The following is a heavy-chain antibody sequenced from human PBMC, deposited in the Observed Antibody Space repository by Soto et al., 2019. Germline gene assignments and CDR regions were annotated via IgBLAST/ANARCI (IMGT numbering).Heavy chain of an antibody. D-gene: IGHD3-10*01. CDR1: GFSLSTSGMR. CDR2: IDWNDNI. CDR3: ARMGSVDDY. J-gene: IGHJ4*02. V-gene: IGHV2-70*04. Sequence: SGPTLGEPTQTLTLTCSFSGFSLSTSGMRVNWIRQPPGRALEWLARIDWNDNIFYNTSLRTRLTISKDTSENQVVLIMTNMDPVDTATYYCARMGSVDDYWGQGTQVTVSS.